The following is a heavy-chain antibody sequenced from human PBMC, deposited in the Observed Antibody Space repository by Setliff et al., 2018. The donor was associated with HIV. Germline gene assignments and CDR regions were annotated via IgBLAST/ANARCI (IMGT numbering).Heavy chain of an antibody. CDR1: GYTFTGYY. CDR2: INPNNGDT. CDR3: AKPSLEWSPSWFDP. J-gene: IGHJ5*02. V-gene: IGHV1-2*02. D-gene: IGHD3-3*01. Sequence: ASVKVSCKTSGYTFTGYYVHWVRQAPGQGLEWMGWINPNNGDTNYAQKFQGRVTMTRDTSISTAYMELSSLKSDDTAVYYCAKPSLEWSPSWFDPWGQGTLVTVSS.